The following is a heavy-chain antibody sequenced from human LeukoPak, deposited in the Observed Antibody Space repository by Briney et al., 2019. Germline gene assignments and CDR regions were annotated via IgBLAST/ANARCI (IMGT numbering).Heavy chain of an antibody. V-gene: IGHV3-21*01. CDR1: GFTFSSYN. D-gene: IGHD6-13*01. CDR2: ISSSSSYI. J-gene: IGHJ6*02. CDR3: ARDKIAAAGTDYYYGMDV. Sequence: GGSLRLSCAASGFTFSSYNMNWVRQAPGKGLEWVSSISSSSSYIYYADSVKGRFAISRDNAKNSLYLQMNSLRAEDTAVYYCARDKIAAAGTDYYYGMDVWGQGTTVTVSS.